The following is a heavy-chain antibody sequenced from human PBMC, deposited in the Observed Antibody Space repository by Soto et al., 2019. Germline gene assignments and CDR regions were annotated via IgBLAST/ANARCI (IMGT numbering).Heavy chain of an antibody. V-gene: IGHV3-30*03. CDR1: GLTFSSYG. CDR3: ALSSTAKFYYNGTDV. D-gene: IGHD4-4*01. CDR2: ISYDGSKK. J-gene: IGHJ6*02. Sequence: QVYQVESGGGVVQPGRSLRLSCAVSGLTFSSYGMHWVRQAPGKGLEWVAVISYDGSKKYYADSVKGRFTISRDNSKKTVYPQINHLRAEHTAVYYCALSSTAKFYYNGTDVWGQGTTVTVS.